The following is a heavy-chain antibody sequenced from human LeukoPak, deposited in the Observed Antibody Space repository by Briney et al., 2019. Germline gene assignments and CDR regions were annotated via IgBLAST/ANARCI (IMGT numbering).Heavy chain of an antibody. V-gene: IGHV3-30*03. CDR2: ISYDGSNK. CDR3: ARDLAYYYDSY. D-gene: IGHD3-22*01. CDR1: GFTFSNAW. Sequence: PGGSLRLSCAASGFTFSNAWMNWVRQAPGKGLEWVAVISYDGSNKYYADSVKGRFTISRDNSKNTLYLQMNSLRAEDTAVYYCARDLAYYYDSYWGQGTLVTVSS. J-gene: IGHJ4*02.